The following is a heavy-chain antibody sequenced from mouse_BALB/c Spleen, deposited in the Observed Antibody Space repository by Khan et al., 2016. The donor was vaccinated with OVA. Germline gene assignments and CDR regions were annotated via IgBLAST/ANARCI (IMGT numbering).Heavy chain of an antibody. V-gene: IGHV2-6-7*01. CDR2: IWGDGST. CDR1: GFSLTGYG. CDR3: ARAYYGNYREAMDY. Sequence: VKLEESGPGLVAPSQSLSITCTVSGFSLTGYGVNWVRQPPGKGLEWLGMIWGDGSTDYNSALKSRLSISKDNSKSQVFLKMNRLQTDDTARYYCARAYYGNYREAMDYWGQGTSVTVSS. D-gene: IGHD2-10*01. J-gene: IGHJ4*01.